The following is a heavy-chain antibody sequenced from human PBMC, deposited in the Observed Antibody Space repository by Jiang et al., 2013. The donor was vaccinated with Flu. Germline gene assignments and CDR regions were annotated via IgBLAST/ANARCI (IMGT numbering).Heavy chain of an antibody. CDR2: IYSGGST. CDR1: GFTVSSNY. D-gene: IGHD3-10*01. J-gene: IGHJ4*02. CDR3: AREGGGRFGELYPNDY. Sequence: VQLLESGGGLIQPGGSLRLSCAASGFTVSSNYMSWVRQAPGKGLEWVSVIYSGGSTYYADSVKGRFTISRDNSKNTLYLQMNSLRAEDTAVYYCAREGGGRFGELYPNDYWGQGTLVTVSS. V-gene: IGHV3-53*01.